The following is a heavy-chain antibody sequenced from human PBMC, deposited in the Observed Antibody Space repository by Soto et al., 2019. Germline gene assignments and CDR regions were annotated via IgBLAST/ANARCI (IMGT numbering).Heavy chain of an antibody. Sequence: GGSLRLSCAASGFTFRSYAMNWVRQAPGKGLEWVSTISGSGGTYYAGSVRGRFTISRDTSKNTLYLQMNSLRAEDTAVYYCAKPPIPRDYYDASAYFDYWGQGTLVTVSS. J-gene: IGHJ4*02. CDR2: ISGSGGT. CDR3: AKPPIPRDYYDASAYFDY. CDR1: GFTFRSYA. V-gene: IGHV3-23*01. D-gene: IGHD3-22*01.